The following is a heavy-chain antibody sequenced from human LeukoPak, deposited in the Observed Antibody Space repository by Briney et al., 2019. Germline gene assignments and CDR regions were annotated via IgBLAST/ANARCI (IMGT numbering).Heavy chain of an antibody. CDR2: IYYSGST. D-gene: IGHD6-13*01. Sequence: SETLSLTRTVPGGSISSYYWSWIRQPPGKGLEWIGYIYYSGSTNYNPSLKSRVTISVDTSKHQFSLKLSSVTAADTAVYYCARAIAAAGIYAFDIWGQGTMVTVSS. CDR1: GGSISSYY. CDR3: ARAIAAAGIYAFDI. J-gene: IGHJ3*02. V-gene: IGHV4-59*01.